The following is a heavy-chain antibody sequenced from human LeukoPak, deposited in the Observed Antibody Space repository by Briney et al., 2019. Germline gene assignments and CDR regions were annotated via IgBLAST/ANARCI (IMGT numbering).Heavy chain of an antibody. CDR3: AREGWDIVVVPAAIGFDY. CDR1: GFTFSSYW. Sequence: GGSLRLSCAASGFTFSSYWTSWVRQAPGKGLEWVANIKQDGSEKYYVDSVKGRFTISRDNAKNSLYLQMNSLRAEDTAVYYCAREGWDIVVVPAAIGFDYWGQGTLVTVSS. CDR2: IKQDGSEK. V-gene: IGHV3-7*01. D-gene: IGHD2-2*01. J-gene: IGHJ4*02.